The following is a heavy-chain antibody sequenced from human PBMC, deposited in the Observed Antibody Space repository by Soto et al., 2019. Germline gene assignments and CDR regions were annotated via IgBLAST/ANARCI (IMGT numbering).Heavy chain of an antibody. Sequence: GGSLRLSCAAAGLTFSSYNMNWVRQAPGKGLEWVSSISGSSNYIYYADSVKGRFTISRDNAKNSLYLQMNSLRAEDTAVYYCARVVYYDNSGYNYWGQGTLVTVSS. V-gene: IGHV3-21*01. D-gene: IGHD3-22*01. J-gene: IGHJ4*02. CDR2: ISGSSNYI. CDR3: ARVVYYDNSGYNY. CDR1: GLTFSSYN.